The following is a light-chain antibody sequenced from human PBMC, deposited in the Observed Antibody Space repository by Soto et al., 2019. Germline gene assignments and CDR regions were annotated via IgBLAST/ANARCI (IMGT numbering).Light chain of an antibody. CDR3: SSPTSISTIYV. Sequence: QSVLTQPASVSGSPGQSIIISCAGSSSDVGAYDYVSWYQHHPGKAPKLIIYEVNRRPSGVSNRFSGSKSGHKASLTISGLQAEDEAEYYCSSPTSISTIYVFGNGTKVTV. CDR2: EVN. CDR1: SSDVGAYDY. V-gene: IGLV2-14*01. J-gene: IGLJ1*01.